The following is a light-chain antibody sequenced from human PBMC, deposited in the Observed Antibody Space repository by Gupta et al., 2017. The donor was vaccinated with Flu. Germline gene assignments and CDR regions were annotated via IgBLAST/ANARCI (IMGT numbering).Light chain of an antibody. V-gene: IGLV1-40*01. CDR3: QSFDTGLRGPI. Sequence: QSGLTQPPSVSGAPGQRATIACTGSTSNIGAGYDVHWYQHFPGAAPKVLIFDTTRRPSGVPERFSAYKAGTSASRAIXGXQAEDEXDDYWQSFDTGLRGPIFGGGTKLTVL. J-gene: IGLJ2*01. CDR1: TSNIGAGYD. CDR2: DTT.